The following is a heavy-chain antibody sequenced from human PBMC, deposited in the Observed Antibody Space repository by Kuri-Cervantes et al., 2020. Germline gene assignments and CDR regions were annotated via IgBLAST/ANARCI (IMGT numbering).Heavy chain of an antibody. CDR2: ISWNSGSI. J-gene: IGHJ4*02. V-gene: IGHV3-9*01. Sequence: GGSLRLSCAASGFTFDDYAMHWVRQAPGKGLEWVSGISWNSGSIGYADSVKGRFTISRDNAKNSLYLQMNSLRAEDTAVYYCAREGKDDILTGSFDYWGQGTLVTVSS. CDR3: AREGKDDILTGSFDY. CDR1: GFTFDDYA. D-gene: IGHD3-9*01.